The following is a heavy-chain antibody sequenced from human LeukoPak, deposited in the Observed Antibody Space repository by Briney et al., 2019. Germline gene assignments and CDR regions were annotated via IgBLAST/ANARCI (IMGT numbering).Heavy chain of an antibody. J-gene: IGHJ4*02. CDR2: INGDETSA. CDR1: GFTFSSHW. CDR3: VRARTTVTNLFDY. V-gene: IGHV3-74*01. Sequence: GVSLRLSCAASGFTFSSHWMHWARQAPGKGLVWVSRINGDETSAAYADSVKGRFTISRDNAKNTLYLQMNSLRADDTAVYYCVRARTTVTNLFDYWGQGTLVTVSS. D-gene: IGHD4-17*01.